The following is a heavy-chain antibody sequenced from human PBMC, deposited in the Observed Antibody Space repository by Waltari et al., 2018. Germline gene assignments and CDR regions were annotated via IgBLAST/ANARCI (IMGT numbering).Heavy chain of an antibody. Sequence: EVQLVESGGGLVQPGGSLRLSCTASGFTFVNYWMSWVRQAPGKGRQWVAYIKEDGTEESYLDALKGRFTISRDDAKNSLQLQMNSLRVEDTAIYYCARVSKGIHFDYWGQGTLVTVSS. J-gene: IGHJ4*02. CDR1: GFTFVNYW. CDR2: IKEDGTEE. V-gene: IGHV3-7*04. CDR3: ARVSKGIHFDY.